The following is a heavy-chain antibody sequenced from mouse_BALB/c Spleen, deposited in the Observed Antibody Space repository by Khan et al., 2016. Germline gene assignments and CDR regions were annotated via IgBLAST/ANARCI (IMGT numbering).Heavy chain of an antibody. V-gene: IGHV14-3*02. CDR1: GLNIKDTY. CDR2: KDPPNGNT. J-gene: IGHJ2*01. CDR3: TGVARK. Sequence: EVQLQESGAELVTPGPTVHLSCTASGLNIKDTYIHWLNPWPEQGLEWIGRKDPPNGNTKYDPQLQGKATITADTSSNTAYLQPRSPTTEDTAVKYCTGVARKWGQGTTLTVSA.